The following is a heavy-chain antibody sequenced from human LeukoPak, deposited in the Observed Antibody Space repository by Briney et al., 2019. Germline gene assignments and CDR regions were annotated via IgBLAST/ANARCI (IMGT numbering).Heavy chain of an antibody. J-gene: IGHJ4*02. D-gene: IGHD4-17*01. V-gene: IGHV4-59*01. CDR3: ARDDGDYVFDY. CDR1: GGSISSYY. CDR2: IYYSGST. Sequence: PSETLSLTCTVSGGSISSYYWSWIRQPPGKGLEWIGYIYYSGSTNYNPSLKSRVTISVDTSKNQFSLKLSSVTAADTAVYYCARDDGDYVFDYWGQGIVVTVSS.